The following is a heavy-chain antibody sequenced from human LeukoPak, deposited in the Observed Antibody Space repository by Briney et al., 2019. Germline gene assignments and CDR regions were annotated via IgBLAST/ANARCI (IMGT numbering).Heavy chain of an antibody. V-gene: IGHV1-18*01. CDR2: ISAYNGNT. CDR3: AXDKXQWLVQVGCQDY. D-gene: IGHD6-19*01. Sequence: ASVKVSCKASGYTFTSYGISWVRQAPGQGLEWMGWISAYNGNTNYAQKLQGRVTMTTDTSTSKDYMELRSLRSDDKAVYYCAXDKXQWLVQVGCQDYWGQGTLVTVSS. CDR1: GYTFTSYG. J-gene: IGHJ4*02.